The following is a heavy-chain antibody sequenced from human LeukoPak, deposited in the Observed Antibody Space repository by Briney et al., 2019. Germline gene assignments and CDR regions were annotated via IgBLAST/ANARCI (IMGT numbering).Heavy chain of an antibody. CDR1: RFTFSSYA. V-gene: IGHV3-23*01. CDR3: AKGKDIIVVVAATRSYYYGMDV. CDR2: ISGSGGST. J-gene: IGHJ6*02. Sequence: PGGSLRLSCAASRFTFSSYAMSWVRQAPGKGLEWVSAISGSGGSTYYADSVKGRFTISRDNSKNTLYLQMNSLRAEDTAVYYCAKGKDIIVVVAATRSYYYGMDVWGQGTTVTVSS. D-gene: IGHD2-15*01.